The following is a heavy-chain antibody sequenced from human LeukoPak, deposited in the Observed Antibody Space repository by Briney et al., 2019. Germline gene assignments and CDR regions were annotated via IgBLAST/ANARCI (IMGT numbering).Heavy chain of an antibody. CDR1: GGSISSYY. CDR2: IYTSGST. J-gene: IGHJ2*01. D-gene: IGHD2-21*02. Sequence: SETLSLTCTVPGGSISSYYWSWIRQPAGKGLEWIGRIYTSGSTNYNPSLKSPVTMSADTSKNQCSLKLRSVTAPDTPVYYCAGCIVVVTASRSRYFDLWGRGTLVTVSS. CDR3: AGCIVVVTASRSRYFDL. V-gene: IGHV4-4*07.